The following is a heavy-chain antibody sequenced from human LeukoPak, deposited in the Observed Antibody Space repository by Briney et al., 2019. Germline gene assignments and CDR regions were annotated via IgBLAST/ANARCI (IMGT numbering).Heavy chain of an antibody. CDR1: GFTFSSYA. CDR3: ARAKALDAFDI. CDR2: ISYDGSNK. J-gene: IGHJ3*02. Sequence: QTGGSLRLSCAASGFTFSSYAMHWVRQAPGKGLEWVAVISYDGSNKYYADSVKGRFTISRDNSKNTLYLQMNSLRAEDTAVYYCARAKALDAFDIWGQGTMVTVSS. V-gene: IGHV3-30*01.